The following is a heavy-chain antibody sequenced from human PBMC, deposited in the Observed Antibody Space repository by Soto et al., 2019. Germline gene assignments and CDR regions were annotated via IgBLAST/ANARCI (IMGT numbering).Heavy chain of an antibody. D-gene: IGHD3-16*01. V-gene: IGHV3-21*01. Sequence: GGSLRLSCTGSGFPFSAYNINWVRQAPGKGLEWVSSITVGSSHIYQPNSMKGRFTISRDDAKNSVYLQIDSLRDEDTALYYCSRSPEVGVRGAYWGQGTLVTVS. CDR3: SRSPEVGVRGAY. J-gene: IGHJ4*02. CDR1: GFPFSAYN. CDR2: ITVGSSHI.